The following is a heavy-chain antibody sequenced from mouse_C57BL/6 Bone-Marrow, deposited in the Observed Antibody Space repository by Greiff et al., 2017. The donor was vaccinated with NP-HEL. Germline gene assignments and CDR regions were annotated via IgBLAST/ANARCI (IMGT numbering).Heavy chain of an antibody. CDR1: GYTFTSYD. D-gene: IGHD1-1*01. Sequence: QVQLQQSGPELVKPGASVKLSCKASGYTFTSYDINWVKQRPGQGLEWIGWIYPRAGSTKYNEKFKGKATLTVDTSSSTAYMELHSLTSEDSAVYFCARSDYGSSYWYFDVWGTGTTVTVSS. CDR2: IYPRAGST. V-gene: IGHV1-85*01. J-gene: IGHJ1*03. CDR3: ARSDYGSSYWYFDV.